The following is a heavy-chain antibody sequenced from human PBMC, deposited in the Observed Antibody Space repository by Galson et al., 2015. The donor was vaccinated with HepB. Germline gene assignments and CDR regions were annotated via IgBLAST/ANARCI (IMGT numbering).Heavy chain of an antibody. CDR2: VIPILGIA. V-gene: IGHV1-69*02. D-gene: IGHD2-15*01. J-gene: IGHJ4*02. CDR3: ARALCSGGSCYYFDY. CDR1: GGTFSSYT. Sequence: SVKVSCKASGGTFSSYTISWVRQAPGQGLERMGRVIPILGIANYAQKFQGRVTITADKSTSTAYMELSSLRSEDTVVYYCARALCSGGSCYYFDYWGQGTLVTVSS.